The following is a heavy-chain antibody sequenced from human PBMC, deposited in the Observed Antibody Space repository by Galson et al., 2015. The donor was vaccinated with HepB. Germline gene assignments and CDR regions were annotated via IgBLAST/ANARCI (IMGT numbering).Heavy chain of an antibody. CDR1: GFTFSSYA. J-gene: IGHJ5*02. D-gene: IGHD2-8*02. V-gene: IGHV3-23*01. Sequence: SLRLSCAASGFTFSSYAMSWVRQAPGKGLEWVSAIRGSGGSTYYADSVKGRFTISRDNSKNTLYLQMNSLRAEDTAVYYCAKEPLGYCTGGVCYEAGFDPRGQGTLVTVAS. CDR3: AKEPLGYCTGGVCYEAGFDP. CDR2: IRGSGGST.